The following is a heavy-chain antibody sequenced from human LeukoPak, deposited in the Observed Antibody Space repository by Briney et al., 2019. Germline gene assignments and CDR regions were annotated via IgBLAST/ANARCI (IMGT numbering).Heavy chain of an antibody. Sequence: GGSLRLSCAASGFSFSSYGMYWVRQAPGKGLEGVAFIRYDGSNKYYADSVKGRFTISRDNSKNSLYLQMNSLRVEDTAIYYCARKTYYYDTSPAGWFDTWGHGTLGTVSS. D-gene: IGHD3-22*01. CDR2: IRYDGSNK. V-gene: IGHV3-30*02. CDR1: GFSFSSYG. J-gene: IGHJ5*01. CDR3: ARKTYYYDTSPAGWFDT.